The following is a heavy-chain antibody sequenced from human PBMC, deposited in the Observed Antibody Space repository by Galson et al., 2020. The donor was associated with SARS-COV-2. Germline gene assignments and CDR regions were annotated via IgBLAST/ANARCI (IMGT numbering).Heavy chain of an antibody. J-gene: IGHJ4*02. V-gene: IGHV3-15*01. D-gene: IGHD3-10*01. CDR2: IKSKTDGGTT. CDR3: TTDVPTIWFGELLPFY. Sequence: GGSLRLSCAASGFTFSNAWMSWVRQAPGKGLEWVGRIKSKTDGGTTDYAAPVKGRFTISRDDSKNTLYLQMNSLKTEDTAVYYCTTDVPTIWFGELLPFYWGQGTLVTVSS. CDR1: GFTFSNAW.